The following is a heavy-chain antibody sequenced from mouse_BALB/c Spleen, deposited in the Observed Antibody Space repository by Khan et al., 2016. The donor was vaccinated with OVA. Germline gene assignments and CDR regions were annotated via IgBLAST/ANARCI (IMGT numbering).Heavy chain of an antibody. V-gene: IGHV3-2*02. Sequence: EVELVESGPGLVKPSQSLSLTCTVTGYSITSEYAWNWIRHFPGNNLEWMGYINYSGNTRYNPSLKSRISITRDTSKNQFFLQLNSVTTEDTATYYCTRKDYYDYDPFPNWGQGTLVTDAA. J-gene: IGHJ3*01. CDR1: GYSITSEYA. CDR2: INYSGNT. D-gene: IGHD2-4*01. CDR3: TRKDYYDYDPFPN.